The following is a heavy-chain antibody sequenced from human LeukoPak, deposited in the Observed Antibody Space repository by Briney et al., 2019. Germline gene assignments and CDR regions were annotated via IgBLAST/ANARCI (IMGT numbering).Heavy chain of an antibody. V-gene: IGHV4-59*01. D-gene: IGHD1-26*01. CDR3: AREMGAISYFDY. J-gene: IGHJ4*02. CDR1: GGSISSYY. CDR2: IYYSGST. Sequence: SETLSLTCTVSGGSISSYYWSWIRQPPGKGLEWIGHIYYSGSTNYNPSLKSRVTISVDTSKNQFSLKLSSVTAADTAVYYCAREMGAISYFDYWGQGTLVTVSS.